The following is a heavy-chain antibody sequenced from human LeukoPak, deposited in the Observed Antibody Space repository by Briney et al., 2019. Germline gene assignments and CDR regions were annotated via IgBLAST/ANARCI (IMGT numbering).Heavy chain of an antibody. CDR3: ASTSGSYRNFDY. D-gene: IGHD1-26*01. CDR2: ISSSSSYI. V-gene: IGHV3-21*01. J-gene: IGHJ4*02. CDR1: GFTFSSYS. Sequence: PGGSLRLSCAASGFTFSSYSMNWVRQAPGKGLEWVSSISSSSSYIYYADSVKGRFTISRDNAKNSLYLQMNSLRAEDTAVYYCASTSGSYRNFDYWGQGTLVTVSS.